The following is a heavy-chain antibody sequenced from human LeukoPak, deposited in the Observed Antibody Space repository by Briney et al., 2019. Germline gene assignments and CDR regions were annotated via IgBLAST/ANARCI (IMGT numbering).Heavy chain of an antibody. CDR1: GGSISSSSYY. J-gene: IGHJ4*02. CDR3: AREDPRYFDY. Sequence: SETLSLTCTVSGGSISSSSYYWGWIRQPPGKGLEWIGSIYYSGSTYYNPSLKSRVTISVDTSKNQFSLKLSSVTAADTAVYYCAREDPRYFDYWGQGTLVTVSS. V-gene: IGHV4-39*07. CDR2: IYYSGST.